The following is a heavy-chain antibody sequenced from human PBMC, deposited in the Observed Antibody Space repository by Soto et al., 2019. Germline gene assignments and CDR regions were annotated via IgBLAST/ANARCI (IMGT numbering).Heavy chain of an antibody. Sequence: ASVKVSCKASGYSFTDYHIYWVRQAPGQGLEWMGWINPNSGGTNYAQKFQGRVTMTRDTSISTAYMELSRLRSDDTAVYYCARSLDGFDYWGQGTLDTVSS. V-gene: IGHV1-2*02. CDR3: ARSLDGFDY. D-gene: IGHD2-2*03. CDR2: INPNSGGT. J-gene: IGHJ4*02. CDR1: GYSFTDYH.